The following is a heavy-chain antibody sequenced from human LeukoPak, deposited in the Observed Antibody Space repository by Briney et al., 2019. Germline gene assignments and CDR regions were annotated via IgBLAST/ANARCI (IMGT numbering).Heavy chain of an antibody. Sequence: PGGSLRLSCAASGFTFSSYAMHWVRQAPGKGLEWVAVISYDGSNKYYADSVKGRFTISRDSSKNTLYLQMNSLRAEDTAVYYCARGVRSSGYYYPGYFDYWGQGTLVTVSS. V-gene: IGHV3-30*01. J-gene: IGHJ4*02. CDR3: ARGVRSSGYYYPGYFDY. CDR1: GFTFSSYA. CDR2: ISYDGSNK. D-gene: IGHD3-22*01.